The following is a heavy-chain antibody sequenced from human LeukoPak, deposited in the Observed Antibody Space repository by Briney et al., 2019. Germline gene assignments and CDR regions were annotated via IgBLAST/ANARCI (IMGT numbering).Heavy chain of an antibody. CDR3: ARYLGYCSGGSCYTVDY. J-gene: IGHJ4*02. V-gene: IGHV3-7*01. CDR2: IKQDGSEK. D-gene: IGHD2-15*01. Sequence: GGSLRLSCAASGFTSSSYWMSWVRQAPGKGLEWVANIKQDGSEKYYVDSVKGRFTISRDNAKNSLYLQMNSLRAEDTAVYYCARYLGYCSGGSCYTVDYWGQGTLVTVSS. CDR1: GFTSSSYW.